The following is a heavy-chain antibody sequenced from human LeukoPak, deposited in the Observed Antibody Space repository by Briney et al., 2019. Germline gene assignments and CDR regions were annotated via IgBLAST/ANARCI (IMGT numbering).Heavy chain of an antibody. D-gene: IGHD3-22*01. V-gene: IGHV4-59*01. CDR2: IYYSGST. Sequence: KPSETLSLTCTVSGGSISSYYWSWIRQPPGKGLEWIGYIYYSGSTNYNPSLKSRVTISVDTSKNQFSLKLSSVTAADTAVYYCARTYYYDSSGFHDAFDIWGQGTMVTVSS. CDR3: ARTYYYDSSGFHDAFDI. J-gene: IGHJ3*02. CDR1: GGSISSYY.